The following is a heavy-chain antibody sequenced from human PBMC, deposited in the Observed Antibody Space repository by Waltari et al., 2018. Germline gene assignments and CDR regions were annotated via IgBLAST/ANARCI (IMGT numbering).Heavy chain of an antibody. CDR2: IYYSGST. CDR1: GGSISSSSYY. Sequence: QLQLQESGPGLVKPSETLSLTCTVPGGSISSSSYYWGWIRQPPGKGLEWIGSIYYSGSTYYNPSLKSRVTISVDTSKNQFSLKLSSVTAADTAVYYCARESVVVAARAFDIWGQGTMVTVSS. D-gene: IGHD2-15*01. CDR3: ARESVVVAARAFDI. V-gene: IGHV4-39*07. J-gene: IGHJ3*02.